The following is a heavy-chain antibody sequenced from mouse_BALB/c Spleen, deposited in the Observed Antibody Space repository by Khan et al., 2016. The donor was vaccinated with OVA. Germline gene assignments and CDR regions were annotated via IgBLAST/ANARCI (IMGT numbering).Heavy chain of an antibody. Sequence: EVQLQESGPGLVKPSQSLSLTCTVTGYSITSGYAWNWIRQFPGNKLEWMGYISYSGVTSYTPSLKSRISITRDTSKNQFFLQLTSVTTEDTATYYCARGNYYGYYFDYWDQGTTLTVSS. V-gene: IGHV3-2*02. CDR1: GYSITSGYA. CDR3: ARGNYYGYYFDY. CDR2: ISYSGVT. J-gene: IGHJ2*01. D-gene: IGHD1-1*01.